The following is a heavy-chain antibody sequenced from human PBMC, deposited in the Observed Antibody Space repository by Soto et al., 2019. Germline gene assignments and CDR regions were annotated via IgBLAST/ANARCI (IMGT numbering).Heavy chain of an antibody. CDR1: GFTFSSYA. CDR2: ISYDGSNK. V-gene: IGHV3-30-3*01. CDR3: ARDVAPVVSSGWFVDY. Sequence: GGSLRLSCAASGFTFSSYAMHWVRQAPGKGLEWVAVISYDGSNKYYADSVKGRFTISRDNSKNTLYLQMNSLRAEDTAVYYCARDVAPVVSSGWFVDYWGQGTLVTVSS. J-gene: IGHJ4*02. D-gene: IGHD6-19*01.